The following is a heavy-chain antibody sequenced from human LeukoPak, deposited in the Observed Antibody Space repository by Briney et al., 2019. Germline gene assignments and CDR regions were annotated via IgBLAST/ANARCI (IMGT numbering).Heavy chain of an antibody. CDR3: ARGDYYAPDY. J-gene: IGHJ4*02. CDR1: GGSFSGYY. CDR2: INHSGST. V-gene: IGHV4-34*01. Sequence: SETLSLTCAVYGGSFSGYYWSWIRQPPGKGLESIGEINHSGSTNYNPSLKSRVTISVDTSKNQFSLKLNSVTAADTAVYYCARGDYYAPDYWGQGTLVTVSS. D-gene: IGHD3-22*01.